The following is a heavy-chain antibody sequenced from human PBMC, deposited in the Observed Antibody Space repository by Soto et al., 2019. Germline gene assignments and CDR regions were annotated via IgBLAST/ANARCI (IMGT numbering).Heavy chain of an antibody. CDR1: GGSISDYF. V-gene: IGHV4-59*01. J-gene: IGHJ5*02. CDR3: ATLPPRIVVALLPIPT. CDR2: IYHSGST. D-gene: IGHD2-21*01. Sequence: SETLSLTCTVSGGSISDYFWTWIRQPPGKGLEWIGYIYHSGSTKYNPSLKSRVTITIDTTKNQFSLKLRSVTAADTAVYYCATLPPRIVVALLPIPTWGQGILVT.